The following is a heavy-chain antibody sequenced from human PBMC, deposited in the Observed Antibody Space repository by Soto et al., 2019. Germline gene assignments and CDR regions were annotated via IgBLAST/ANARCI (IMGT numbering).Heavy chain of an antibody. CDR3: ARSGDNYNRLDY. V-gene: IGHV3-11*06. D-gene: IGHD1-1*01. Sequence: GGSLRLSCEGSGFTFSDYYISWIRQAPGKGLEWISYSSNSGTFSRYADSVKGRFSISRDNTKNLLYLQMNSLRAEDTAVYYCARSGDNYNRLDYWGQGTPVTVS. CDR1: GFTFSDYY. CDR2: SSNSGTFS. J-gene: IGHJ4*02.